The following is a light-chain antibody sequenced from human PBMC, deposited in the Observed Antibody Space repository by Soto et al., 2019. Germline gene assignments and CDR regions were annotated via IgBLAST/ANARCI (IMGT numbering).Light chain of an antibody. J-gene: IGKJ4*01. CDR2: GAS. Sequence: DIVMTQSPATLSVAPGERVTFSCRASQGVSRKLAWYQHKPGQAPRLLISGASTGATGIPARFSGSGSGTEFTLTISSLQSEDVAVYYCQQYKQWPLTFGGGTRVDIK. V-gene: IGKV3-15*01. CDR3: QQYKQWPLT. CDR1: QGVSRK.